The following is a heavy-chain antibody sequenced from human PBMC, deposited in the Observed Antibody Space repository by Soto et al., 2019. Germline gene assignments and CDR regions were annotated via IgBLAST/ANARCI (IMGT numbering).Heavy chain of an antibody. CDR3: ARDAGYYYGSGSYYSPDYYYYGMDV. Sequence: QVQLVQSGAEVKKPGSSVKVSCKASGGTFSSYAISWVRQAPGQGLEWMGGIIPIFGTANYAQKFQGRVTIPADESTSTAYMELSSLRSEDTAVYYCARDAGYYYGSGSYYSPDYYYYGMDVWGQGTTVTVSS. CDR1: GGTFSSYA. D-gene: IGHD3-10*01. J-gene: IGHJ6*02. CDR2: IIPIFGTA. V-gene: IGHV1-69*01.